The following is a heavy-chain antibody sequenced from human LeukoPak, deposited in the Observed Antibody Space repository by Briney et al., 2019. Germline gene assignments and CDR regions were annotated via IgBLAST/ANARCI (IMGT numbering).Heavy chain of an antibody. V-gene: IGHV3-66*04. Sequence: PGGSLRLSCAASGFTVSSNYMSWVRQAPGKGLEWVSVIYSGGSTYYADSVKGRFTISRDNSKNTLYLQMNSLRAEDTAVYYCARHNYYGSGSYLFPYGMDVWGQGATVTVSS. CDR1: GFTVSSNY. J-gene: IGHJ6*02. D-gene: IGHD3-10*01. CDR2: IYSGGST. CDR3: ARHNYYGSGSYLFPYGMDV.